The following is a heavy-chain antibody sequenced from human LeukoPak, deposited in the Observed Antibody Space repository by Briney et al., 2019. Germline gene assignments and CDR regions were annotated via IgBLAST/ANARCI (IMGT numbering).Heavy chain of an antibody. J-gene: IGHJ3*02. CDR2: INTNTGNP. CDR3: ARDTRLPLGYCSGGSCHDAFDI. Sequence: ASVEVSCKASGYTFTSYAMNWVRQAPGQGLEWMGWINTNTGNPTYAQGFTGRFVFSLDTSVSTAYLQISSLKAEDTAVYYCARDTRLPLGYCSGGSCHDAFDIWGQGTMVTVSS. D-gene: IGHD2-15*01. CDR1: GYTFTSYA. V-gene: IGHV7-4-1*02.